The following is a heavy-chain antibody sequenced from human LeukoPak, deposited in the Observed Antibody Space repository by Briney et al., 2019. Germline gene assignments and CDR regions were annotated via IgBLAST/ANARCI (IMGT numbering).Heavy chain of an antibody. J-gene: IGHJ3*02. CDR3: ARVLLPSYDFWSGDAFDI. V-gene: IGHV1-2*02. CDR1: GYTFTGYY. Sequence: ASVRVSCKASGYTFTGYYMHWVRQAPGQGLEWMGWINPNSGGTNYAQKFQGRVTMTRDTSISTAYMELSRLRSDDTAVYYCARVLLPSYDFWSGDAFDIWGQGTMVTVSS. D-gene: IGHD3-3*01. CDR2: INPNSGGT.